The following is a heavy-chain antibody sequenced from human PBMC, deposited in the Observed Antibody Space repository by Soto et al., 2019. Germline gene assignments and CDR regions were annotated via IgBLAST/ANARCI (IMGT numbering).Heavy chain of an antibody. V-gene: IGHV4-39*01. D-gene: IGHD6-13*01. Sequence: PSETLSLTCTVSGGSISSSSYYWGWIRQPPGKGLEWIGSIYYSGSTYYNPSLKSRVTISVDTSKNQFSLKLSSVTAADTAVYYCARHSRQQLFDYWGQGTLVTVSS. CDR1: GGSISSSSYY. CDR2: IYYSGST. J-gene: IGHJ4*02. CDR3: ARHSRQQLFDY.